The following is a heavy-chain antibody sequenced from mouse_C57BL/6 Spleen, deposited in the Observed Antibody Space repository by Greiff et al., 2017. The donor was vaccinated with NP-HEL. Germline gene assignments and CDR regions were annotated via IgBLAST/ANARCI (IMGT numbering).Heavy chain of an antibody. CDR3: TRDRAQAAMDY. CDR1: GFTFSSYA. CDR2: ISSGGDYI. J-gene: IGHJ4*01. Sequence: EVMLVESGEGLVKPGGSLKLSCAASGFTFSSYAMSWVRQTPEKRLEWVAYISSGGDYIYYADTVKGRFTISRDNARNTLYLQMSSLKSEDTAMYYCTRDRAQAAMDYWGQGTSVTVSS. V-gene: IGHV5-9-1*02. D-gene: IGHD3-2*02.